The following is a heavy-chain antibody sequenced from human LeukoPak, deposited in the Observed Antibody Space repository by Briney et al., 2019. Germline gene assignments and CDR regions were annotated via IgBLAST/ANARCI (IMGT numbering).Heavy chain of an antibody. Sequence: ASVKVSCKASGYTFTSYGISWVRQAPGQGLEWMGWISAYNGNTNYAQKLQGRVTMTTDTSTSTVYMELSSLRSEDTAVYYCALVNTVTTWYWGQGTLVTVSS. CDR1: GYTFTSYG. J-gene: IGHJ4*02. V-gene: IGHV1-18*01. D-gene: IGHD4-17*01. CDR3: ALVNTVTTWY. CDR2: ISAYNGNT.